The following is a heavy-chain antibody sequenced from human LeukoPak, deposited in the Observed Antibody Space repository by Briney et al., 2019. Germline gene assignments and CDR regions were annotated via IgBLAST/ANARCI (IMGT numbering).Heavy chain of an antibody. J-gene: IGHJ3*02. D-gene: IGHD3-3*01. CDR1: GFTFSSYG. Sequence: GGSLRLSCAASGFTFSSYGMHWVRQAPGKGLEWVAFIRYDGSNKYYADSVKGRFTVSRDNSKNTLYLQMNSLRAEDTAVYYCAKTHNDFWSDEDAFDIWGQGTMVTVSS. CDR2: IRYDGSNK. V-gene: IGHV3-30*02. CDR3: AKTHNDFWSDEDAFDI.